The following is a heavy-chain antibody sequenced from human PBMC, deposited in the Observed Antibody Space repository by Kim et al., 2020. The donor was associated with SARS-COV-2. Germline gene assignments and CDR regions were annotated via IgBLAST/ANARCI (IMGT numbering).Heavy chain of an antibody. Sequence: GGSLRLSCAASGFTFSSYWMHWVRQAPGKGLVWVSRINSDGSSTTYADSVKGRFTISRDNAKNTLYLQMNSLRAEDTAVYYCATVTTVTYDYYYGMDVWGEGARVTVSS. CDR1: GFTFSSYW. D-gene: IGHD4-17*01. J-gene: IGHJ6*01. CDR3: ATVTTVTYDYYYGMDV. CDR2: INSDGSST. V-gene: IGHV3-74*01.